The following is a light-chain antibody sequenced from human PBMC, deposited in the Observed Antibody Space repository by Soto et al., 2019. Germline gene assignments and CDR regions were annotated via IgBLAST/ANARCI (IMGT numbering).Light chain of an antibody. CDR2: GAS. CDR3: QQYASSPPRYT. CDR1: ESVSSSY. J-gene: IGKJ2*01. V-gene: IGKV3-20*01. Sequence: EIVLTQSPGTLSLSPGERATLSCRASESVSSSYLAWYQQKPGQAPRLLIYGASSRATGIPDRFSGSGSGTDFPLTISRLEPEDFAVYYCQQYASSPPRYTFGQGTKLEIK.